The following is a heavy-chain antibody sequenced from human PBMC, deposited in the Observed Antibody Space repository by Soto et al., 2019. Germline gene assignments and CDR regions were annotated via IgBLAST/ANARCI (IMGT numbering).Heavy chain of an antibody. D-gene: IGHD3-10*01. CDR1: GYTFTSYD. CDR3: APSHSLVRGVIISYGMDV. Sequence: QVQLVQSGAEVKKPGASVKVSCKASGYTFTSYDINWVRQATGQVLEWMGWMNPNSGNTGYAQKFQGRVTMTRNTSISTAYMELSSLRSEDTAVYYCAPSHSLVRGVIISYGMDVWGQGTTVTVSS. CDR2: MNPNSGNT. J-gene: IGHJ6*02. V-gene: IGHV1-8*01.